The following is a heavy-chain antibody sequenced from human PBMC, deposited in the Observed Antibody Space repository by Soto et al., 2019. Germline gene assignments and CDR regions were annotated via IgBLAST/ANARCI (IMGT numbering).Heavy chain of an antibody. CDR1: GYTFTSYG. D-gene: IGHD3-22*01. V-gene: IGHV1-18*01. J-gene: IGHJ6*02. CDR3: AREKSFDSDYYDSSGYRFYYYYGMDV. Sequence: VKVSCKASGYTFTSYGISWVRQAPGQGLEWMGWNSTYNGNTNYAQKLQGRVTMTTDTSTSTAYMELRSLRSDDTAVYYCAREKSFDSDYYDSSGYRFYYYYGMDVWGQGTTVTSP. CDR2: NSTYNGNT.